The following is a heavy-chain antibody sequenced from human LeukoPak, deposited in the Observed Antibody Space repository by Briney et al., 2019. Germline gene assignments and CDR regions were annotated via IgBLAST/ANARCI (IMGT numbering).Heavy chain of an antibody. Sequence: GASVKVSCKASGYTFTSYYMHWVRQAPGQGLEWMGIINPSGGSTSYAQKFQGRVTMTRDTSTSTVYMELSSLRSEDTAVYYCAGVPTYYYGSGSNYFGYWGQGTLVTVSS. CDR3: AGVPTYYYGSGSNYFGY. CDR1: GYTFTSYY. CDR2: INPSGGST. J-gene: IGHJ4*02. V-gene: IGHV1-46*01. D-gene: IGHD3-10*01.